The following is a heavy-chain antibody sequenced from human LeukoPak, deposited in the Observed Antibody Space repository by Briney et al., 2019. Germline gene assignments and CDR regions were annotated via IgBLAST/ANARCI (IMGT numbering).Heavy chain of an antibody. D-gene: IGHD3-16*01. J-gene: IGHJ3*02. CDR1: GFTFTTYW. V-gene: IGHV3-74*01. CDR2: INNDGSDT. Sequence: GGSLRLSCEASGFTFTTYWIHWVRQAPGKGLVWVSRINNDGSDTIYADSVRGRFTISRDNAENTLYLQMNSLRAEDTAVYYCARGGLGHGFDIWGQGTMVPVSS. CDR3: ARGGLGHGFDI.